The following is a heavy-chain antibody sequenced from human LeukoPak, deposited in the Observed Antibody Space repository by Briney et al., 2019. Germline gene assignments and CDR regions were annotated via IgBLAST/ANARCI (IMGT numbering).Heavy chain of an antibody. CDR2: IYYSGST. V-gene: IGHV4-59*01. CDR3: AREGWNYLDY. Sequence: SETLSLTCTVSGGSISSYYWSWIRQPPGKGLEWIGYIYYSGSTNYSPSLKSRVTISVDMSKNQFSLKLSSVTAADTAVYYCAREGWNYLDYWGQGTLVTVSS. J-gene: IGHJ4*02. D-gene: IGHD6-19*01. CDR1: GGSISSYY.